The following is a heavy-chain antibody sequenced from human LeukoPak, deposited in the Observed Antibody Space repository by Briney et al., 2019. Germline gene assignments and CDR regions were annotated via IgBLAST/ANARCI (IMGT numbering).Heavy chain of an antibody. CDR2: ISYDGSNK. V-gene: IGHV3-30*04. CDR3: ARDRYGSGRPWFDP. D-gene: IGHD3-10*01. Sequence: PGRSLRLSCAASGFTFSSYAMHWVRQAPGKGLEWVAVISYDGSNKYYADSVKGRFTISRDNSKNTLYLQMSSLRAEDTAVYYCARDRYGSGRPWFDPWGQGTLVTVSS. J-gene: IGHJ5*02. CDR1: GFTFSSYA.